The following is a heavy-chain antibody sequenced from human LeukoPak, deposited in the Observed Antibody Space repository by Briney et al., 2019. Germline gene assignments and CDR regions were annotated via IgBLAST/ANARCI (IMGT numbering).Heavy chain of an antibody. D-gene: IGHD6-19*01. J-gene: IGHJ4*02. CDR2: ISSDGSNT. V-gene: IGHV3-74*01. CDR3: AKRGDGGAWYDY. Sequence: PGGSLRLSCAVSGFTFSSYWMDWVRQVPGKGLVWVSRISSDGSNTAYADSVKGRFTISRDNAKNTMYLQTSSLRAEDTAVYYCAKRGDGGAWYDYWGQGTLVIVSS. CDR1: GFTFSSYW.